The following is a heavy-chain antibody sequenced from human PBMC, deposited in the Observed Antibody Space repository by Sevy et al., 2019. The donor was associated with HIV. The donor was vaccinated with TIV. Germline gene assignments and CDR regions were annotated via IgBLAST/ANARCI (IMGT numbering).Heavy chain of an antibody. Sequence: ASVKVSCKASGYTFTSYGISWVRQAPGQGLEWMGWISAYNGNRNYAQKLQGRVTMTTDTSTSTAYMELRSLGSDDTAVYYCAREAPGEPLVSRYYYYYYGMDVWGQGTTVTVSS. CDR1: GYTFTSYG. CDR2: ISAYNGNR. V-gene: IGHV1-18*01. D-gene: IGHD2-2*01. CDR3: AREAPGEPLVSRYYYYYYGMDV. J-gene: IGHJ6*02.